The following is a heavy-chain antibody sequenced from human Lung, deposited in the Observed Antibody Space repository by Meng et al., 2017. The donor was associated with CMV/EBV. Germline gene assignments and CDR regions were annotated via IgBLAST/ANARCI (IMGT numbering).Heavy chain of an antibody. D-gene: IGHD2-2*02. CDR2: ISYDGSNK. CDR1: GFTFSSYA. V-gene: IGHV3-30-3*01. J-gene: IGHJ6*02. Sequence: GESXKISCAASGFTFSSYAMHWVRQAPGKGLEWVAVISYDGSNKYYADSVKGRFTISRDNSKNTLYLQMNSLRAEDTAVYYCASDRPYCSSTSCYTTYYGMDVWGQGTTVTVSS. CDR3: ASDRPYCSSTSCYTTYYGMDV.